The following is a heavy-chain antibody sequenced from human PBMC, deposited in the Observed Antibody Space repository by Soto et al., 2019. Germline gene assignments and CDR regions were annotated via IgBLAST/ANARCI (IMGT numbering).Heavy chain of an antibody. Sequence: EVQLVESGGGLVQPGGSLRLSCAASGFTFSSYWMTWVRQAPGKGLEWVANIQQDGSAKYYVDSVKGRFTISRDNAKNSLYLQMTNLRAEDTAVYYCARDDAPGDSSGWYDAFDIWGQGTMVTVSS. CDR2: IQQDGSAK. J-gene: IGHJ3*02. CDR1: GFTFSSYW. D-gene: IGHD6-19*01. CDR3: ARDDAPGDSSGWYDAFDI. V-gene: IGHV3-7*01.